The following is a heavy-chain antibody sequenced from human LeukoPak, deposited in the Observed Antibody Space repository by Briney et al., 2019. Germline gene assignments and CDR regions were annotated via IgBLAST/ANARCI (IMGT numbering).Heavy chain of an antibody. Sequence: GGSLRLSCAASGFTFSTYSMNWVRQAPGKGLEWVSYISSSSTTIYYADSVNGRFRISRDNAKSSLDLEMNSLRAEDTAVYYCARAMSTFGGVRNYFDSWGQGTLVTVSS. CDR3: ARAMSTFGGVRNYFDS. J-gene: IGHJ4*02. CDR2: ISSSSTTI. CDR1: GFTFSTYS. V-gene: IGHV3-48*04. D-gene: IGHD3-16*01.